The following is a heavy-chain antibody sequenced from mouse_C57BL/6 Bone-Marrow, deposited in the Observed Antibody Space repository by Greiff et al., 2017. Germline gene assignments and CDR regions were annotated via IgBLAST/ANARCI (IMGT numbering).Heavy chain of an antibody. CDR3: TTDYGSSYPALVAY. CDR2: IDPENGDT. Sequence: EVQLQQSGAELVRPGASVKLSCTASGFNIKDDYMHWVKQRPEQGLEWIGWIDPENGDTEYASKFQGKATITADPSSNTAYLQLSSLTSEDTAVYYCTTDYGSSYPALVAYWGQGTLVTVSA. D-gene: IGHD1-1*01. V-gene: IGHV14-4*01. J-gene: IGHJ3*01. CDR1: GFNIKDDY.